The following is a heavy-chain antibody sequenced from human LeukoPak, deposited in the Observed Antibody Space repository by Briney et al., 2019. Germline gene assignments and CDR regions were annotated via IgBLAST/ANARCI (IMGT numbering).Heavy chain of an antibody. CDR2: MSYDGSNK. J-gene: IGHJ4*02. V-gene: IGHV3-30-3*01. CDR3: ARGVRIAAAGPDY. CDR1: GFTFSSYA. D-gene: IGHD6-13*01. Sequence: GGSLRLSCAASGFTFSSYAMHRVRQAPGKGLEWVAVMSYDGSNKYYADSVKGRFTISRDNSKNTLYLQMNSLRAEDTAVYYCARGVRIAAAGPDYWGQGTLVTVSS.